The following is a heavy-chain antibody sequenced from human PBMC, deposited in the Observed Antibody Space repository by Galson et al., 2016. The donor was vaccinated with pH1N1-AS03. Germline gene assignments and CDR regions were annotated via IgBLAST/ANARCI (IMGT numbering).Heavy chain of an antibody. V-gene: IGHV3-7*01. CDR3: VKGGTNFDS. D-gene: IGHD1-26*01. J-gene: IGHJ4*02. CDR1: GFTFSSSW. CDR2: IRQDGSDK. Sequence: SLRLSCAASGFTFSSSWMSWVRQAPGKGLEWVANIRQDGSDKYYVDSVRGRFTISRDNAKSSLYLQMNSLRAEDTAVYYCVKGGTNFDSWGQGTLVTVSS.